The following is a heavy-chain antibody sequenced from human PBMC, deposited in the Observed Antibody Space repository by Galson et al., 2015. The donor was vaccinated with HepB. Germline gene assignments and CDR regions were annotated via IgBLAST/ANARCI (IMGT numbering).Heavy chain of an antibody. CDR1: GYTFNTYG. CDR2: ISGYNRKT. Sequence: SVKVSCKASGYTFNTYGMSWVRQAPGQGPEWMGYISGYNRKTNYAQKFQGRVTMTIDTSTSTASLELRSLRSDDTAVYYCAKDYLETHWVVQDYSYGMDVWGQGTTVTVSS. D-gene: IGHD2-21*01. CDR3: AKDYLETHWVVQDYSYGMDV. J-gene: IGHJ6*02. V-gene: IGHV1-18*01.